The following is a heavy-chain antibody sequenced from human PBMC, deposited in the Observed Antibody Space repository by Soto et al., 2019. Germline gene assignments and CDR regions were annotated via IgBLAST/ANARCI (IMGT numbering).Heavy chain of an antibody. CDR3: AKGVGYSGYDGGY. V-gene: IGHV1-18*01. D-gene: IGHD5-12*01. J-gene: IGHJ4*02. CDR2: ISAYNGNT. CDR1: SYTFTSYG. Sequence: GASVQVSCKASSYTFTSYGISRVRQAPGQGLEWMGWISAYNGNTNYAQKLQGRVTMTTDNSKNTLYLQMNSLRAEDTAVYYCAKGVGYSGYDGGYWGQGTLVTVSS.